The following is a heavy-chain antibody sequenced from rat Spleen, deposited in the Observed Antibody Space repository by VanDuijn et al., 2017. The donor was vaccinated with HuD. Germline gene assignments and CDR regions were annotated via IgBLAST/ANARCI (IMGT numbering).Heavy chain of an antibody. CDR1: GFIFNYYW. V-gene: IGHV5-31*01. CDR2: ITNTGGST. D-gene: IGHD1-12*03. CDR3: ARHHYDGYYHGPVFGVMDA. J-gene: IGHJ4*01. Sequence: EVQLVESGGGLVQPGRSLKLSCVASGFIFNYYWMTWIRQAPGKGLEWVASITNTGGSTYYPDSVKGRFTISKDNAKSTLYLQMNSLRSEDTATYYCARHHYDGYYHGPVFGVMDAWGQGASVSVSS.